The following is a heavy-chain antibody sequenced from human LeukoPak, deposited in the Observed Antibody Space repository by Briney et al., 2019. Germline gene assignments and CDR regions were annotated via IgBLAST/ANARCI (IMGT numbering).Heavy chain of an antibody. Sequence: PSETLSLTCAVYGGSFSGYYWSWIRQPPGKGLEWIGEINHSGSTNYNPSLKSRVTISVDTSKNQFSLKLSSVTAADTAVYYCARHSLPYSSGWYLDAFDIWGQGTMVTVSS. CDR1: GGSFSGYY. V-gene: IGHV4-34*01. J-gene: IGHJ3*02. CDR2: INHSGST. CDR3: ARHSLPYSSGWYLDAFDI. D-gene: IGHD6-19*01.